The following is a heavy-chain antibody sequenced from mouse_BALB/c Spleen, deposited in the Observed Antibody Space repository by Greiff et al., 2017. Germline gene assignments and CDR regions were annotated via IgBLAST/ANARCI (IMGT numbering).Heavy chain of an antibody. CDR1: GYAFSSYW. D-gene: IGHD1-1*01. CDR3: ARYSYGSHRAMDY. V-gene: IGHV1-80*01. J-gene: IGHJ4*01. CDR2: IYPGDGDT. Sequence: VQLQQSGAELVRPGSSVKISCKASGYAFSSYWMNWVKQRPGQGLEWIGQIYPGDGDTNYNGKFKGKATLTADKSSSTAYMQLSSLTSEDSAVYFCARYSYGSHRAMDYWGQGTSVTVSS.